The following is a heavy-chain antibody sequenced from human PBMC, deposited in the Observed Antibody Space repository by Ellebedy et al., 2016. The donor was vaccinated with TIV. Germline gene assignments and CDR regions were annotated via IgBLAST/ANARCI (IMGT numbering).Heavy chain of an antibody. CDR1: GFTFSSYA. CDR3: ASLRQSD. J-gene: IGHJ1*01. Sequence: PGGSLRLSCAASGFTFSSYAMSWVRQAPGKGLEWVSVIRGSDGSTNYADSVKGRFTISRDNSKNTVYLQMNSLRGEDTAVYYCASLRQSDWGQGTLVTVSS. CDR2: IRGSDGST. D-gene: IGHD6-19*01. V-gene: IGHV3-23*01.